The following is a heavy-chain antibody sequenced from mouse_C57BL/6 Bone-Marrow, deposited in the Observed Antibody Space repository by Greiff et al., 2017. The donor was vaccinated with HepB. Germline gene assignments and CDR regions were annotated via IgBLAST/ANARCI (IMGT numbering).Heavy chain of an antibody. Sequence: EVHLVESGGGLVKPGGSLKLSCAASGFTFSDYGMHWVRQAPEKGLEWVAYISSGSSTIYYADTVKGRFTISRDNAKNTLFLQMTSLRSEDTAMYYCARSSYYSAWFAYWGQGTLVTVSA. CDR1: GFTFSDYG. CDR3: ARSSYYSAWFAY. J-gene: IGHJ3*01. V-gene: IGHV5-17*01. D-gene: IGHD2-10*01. CDR2: ISSGSSTI.